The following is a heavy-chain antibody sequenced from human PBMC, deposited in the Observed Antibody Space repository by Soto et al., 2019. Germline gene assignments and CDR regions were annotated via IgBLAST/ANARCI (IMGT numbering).Heavy chain of an antibody. Sequence: ASVKGSCKASGYTFTSYAMHWVRQAPGQRLEWMGWINAGNGNTKYSQKFQGRVTITRGTSASTAYMELSSLRSEDTAVYYCARDLFSGGSCYYNWGQGTLVTVSS. CDR2: INAGNGNT. J-gene: IGHJ4*02. D-gene: IGHD2-15*01. CDR1: GYTFTSYA. V-gene: IGHV1-3*01. CDR3: ARDLFSGGSCYYN.